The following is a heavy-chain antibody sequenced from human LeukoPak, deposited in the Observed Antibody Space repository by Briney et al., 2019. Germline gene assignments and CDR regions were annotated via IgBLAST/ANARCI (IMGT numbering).Heavy chain of an antibody. J-gene: IGHJ4*02. Sequence: ASVKVSCKASGGTFSTYAISWVRQAPGQGLEWMGGIIPIFDTTIYAQKFQGRVTITADESTSTAYMELSTPRSDDTAVYYCARDRDGDYGDYWGQGTLVTVSS. CDR1: GGTFSTYA. V-gene: IGHV1-69*13. D-gene: IGHD4-17*01. CDR3: ARDRDGDYGDY. CDR2: IIPIFDTT.